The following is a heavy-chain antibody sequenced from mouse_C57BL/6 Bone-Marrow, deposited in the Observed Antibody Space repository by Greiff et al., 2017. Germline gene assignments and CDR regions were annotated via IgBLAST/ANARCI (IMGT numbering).Heavy chain of an antibody. V-gene: IGHV5-4*01. CDR3: ARVYDYDGAWFAY. J-gene: IGHJ3*01. Sequence: EVQLQESGGGLVKPGGSLKLSCAASGFTFSSYAMSWVRQTPDKRLEWVATISDGGSYTYYPDNVKGRFTISRDNAKNNLYLQMSHLKSEDTALYYCARVYDYDGAWFAYWGQGTLVTVSA. D-gene: IGHD2-4*01. CDR2: ISDGGSYT. CDR1: GFTFSSYA.